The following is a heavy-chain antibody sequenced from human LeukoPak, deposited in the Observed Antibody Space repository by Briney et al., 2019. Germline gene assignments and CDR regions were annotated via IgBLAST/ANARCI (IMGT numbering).Heavy chain of an antibody. CDR2: MNPNSGNT. D-gene: IGHD4-17*01. CDR1: GYTFTSYD. V-gene: IGHV1-8*01. CDR3: ARGGYGDYVILSYYYYYGMDV. J-gene: IGHJ6*02. Sequence: ASVKVSCKASGYTFTSYDINWVRQATGQGLEWMGWMNPNSGNTGYAQKFQGRVTMTRNTSISTAYMELSSLRSEDTAVYYCARGGYGDYVILSYYYYYGMDVWGQGTTVTVSS.